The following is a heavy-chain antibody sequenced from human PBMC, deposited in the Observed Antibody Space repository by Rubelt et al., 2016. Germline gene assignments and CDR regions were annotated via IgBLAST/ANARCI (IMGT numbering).Heavy chain of an antibody. Sequence: QVKLVQSGSELKKPGASVKVSCKVSGYTLTELSMHWVRQAPGTGLAWMGWISTNTGNPTYAQGFTGRFVFSLGTSVSTAYLQISSLKAEDTAVYYCARGDYGDYYGMDVWGQGTTVTVSS. D-gene: IGHD4-17*01. J-gene: IGHJ6*02. CDR2: ISTNTGNP. CDR3: ARGDYGDYYGMDV. CDR1: GYTLTELS. V-gene: IGHV7-4-1*02.